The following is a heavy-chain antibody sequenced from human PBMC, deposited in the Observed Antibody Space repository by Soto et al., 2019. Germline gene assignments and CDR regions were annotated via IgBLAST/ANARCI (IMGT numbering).Heavy chain of an antibody. J-gene: IGHJ1*01. CDR1: GGSFSGYC. CDR3: AGYSNSWSKYVKH. CDR2: ICHGGGA. V-gene: IGHV4-34*01. Sequence: SETLSLTCAGYGGSFSGYCWSWIRQTPGERLEWVGDICHGGGANYNPSLKSRVSFSMDPSKNQFSLKLNSVMAADTAVYYCAGYSNSWSKYVKHWGRGSLVT. D-gene: IGHD6-13*01.